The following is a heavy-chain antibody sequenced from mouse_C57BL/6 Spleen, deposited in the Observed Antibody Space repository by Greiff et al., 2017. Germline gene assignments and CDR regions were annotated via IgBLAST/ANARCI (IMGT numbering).Heavy chain of an antibody. J-gene: IGHJ2*01. D-gene: IGHD3-2*02. CDR2: INPNNGGT. CDR1: GYTFTDYN. CDR3: ARPAQAYYFDY. V-gene: IGHV1-22*01. Sequence: VQLQQSGPELVKPGASVKMYCKASGYTFTDYNMHWVKQSHGKSLEWIGYINPNNGGTSYNQKFKGKVTFTVNKSSSTAYMELRSLTSEDSAVYYCARPAQAYYFDYWGQGTTLTVSS.